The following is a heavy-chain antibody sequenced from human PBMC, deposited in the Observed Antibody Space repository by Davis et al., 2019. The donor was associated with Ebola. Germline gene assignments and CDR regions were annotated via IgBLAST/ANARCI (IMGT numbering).Heavy chain of an antibody. CDR1: GHTFNTYA. J-gene: IGHJ4*02. V-gene: IGHV1-18*01. CDR2: ISAYNGDT. D-gene: IGHD3-3*01. Sequence: AASVKVSCKASGHTFNTYAISWVRQAPGQGLEWMGWISAYNGDTDYARKFQGRVTMTTDTSSSTAYMELRSLTSDDTAVYYCARDQNPAYQYWSGYYMFSNYWGQGTLVTVSS. CDR3: ARDQNPAYQYWSGYYMFSNY.